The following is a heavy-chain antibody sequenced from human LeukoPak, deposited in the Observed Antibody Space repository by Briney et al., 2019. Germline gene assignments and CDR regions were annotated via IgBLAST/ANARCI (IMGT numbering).Heavy chain of an antibody. CDR2: IIPILGIA. Sequence: ASVKVSCKASGGTFSSYAISWVRQAPGQGLEWMGRIIPILGIANYAQKFQGRVTITADKSTSTAYMELRSLRSDDTAVYYCARDLSSPPYNWFDPWGQGTLVTVSS. V-gene: IGHV1-69*04. J-gene: IGHJ5*02. CDR3: ARDLSSPPYNWFDP. CDR1: GGTFSSYA. D-gene: IGHD6-13*01.